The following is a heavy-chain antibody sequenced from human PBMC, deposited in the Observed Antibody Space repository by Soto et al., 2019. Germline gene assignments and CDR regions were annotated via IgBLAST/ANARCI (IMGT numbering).Heavy chain of an antibody. J-gene: IGHJ4*02. D-gene: IGHD6-13*01. CDR1: GYTFTSYA. V-gene: IGHV1-3*01. CDR3: ARDLPGIAAAGIDY. Sequence: ASVKVSCKASGYTFTSYAMHWVRQAPGQRLEWMGWINAGNGNTKYSQKFQGRVTITRDTSASTAYMELSSLRSEDTAVYYCARDLPGIAAAGIDYWGQGPLVTVSS. CDR2: INAGNGNT.